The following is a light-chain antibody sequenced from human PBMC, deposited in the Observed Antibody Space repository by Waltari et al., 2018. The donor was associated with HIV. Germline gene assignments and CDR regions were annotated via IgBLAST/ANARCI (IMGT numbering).Light chain of an antibody. Sequence: EIQMTQSPSSLSASVGDRVTITCQASHDIKKYLNWYQQRPGKAPNLLIYDASNLETGVPSRFSGSGSGTHFSFTISGLQPDDIAAYYCQQYDNLPLTFGGGTKIEIK. J-gene: IGKJ4*01. CDR2: DAS. V-gene: IGKV1-33*01. CDR3: QQYDNLPLT. CDR1: HDIKKY.